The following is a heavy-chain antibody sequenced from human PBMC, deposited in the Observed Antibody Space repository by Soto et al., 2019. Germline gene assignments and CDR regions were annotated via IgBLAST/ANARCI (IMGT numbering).Heavy chain of an antibody. Sequence: GGSLRLSCAASGFTFSSYAMSWVRQAPGKGLEWVSAISGSGGSTYYADSVKGRFTISRDNSKNTLYLQMNSLRAEDTAVYYCAKQVQPLWGELSFDYWGQGTLVTVSS. CDR3: AKQVQPLWGELSFDY. CDR1: GFTFSSYA. CDR2: ISGSGGST. J-gene: IGHJ4*02. V-gene: IGHV3-23*01. D-gene: IGHD3-16*02.